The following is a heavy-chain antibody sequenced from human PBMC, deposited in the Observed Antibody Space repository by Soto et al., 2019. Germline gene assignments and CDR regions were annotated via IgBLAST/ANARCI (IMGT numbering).Heavy chain of an antibody. Sequence: GVRRIRQKPGKGLEWVAVISYDGSNKYYADSVKGRFTISRDNSKNTLYLQMNSLRAEDTAVYYCAKDRFILTGYYTLYYCNYYAVDVWG. D-gene: IGHD3-9*01. J-gene: IGHJ6*02. CDR1: G. CDR2: ISYDGSNK. V-gene: IGHV3-30*18. CDR3: AKDRFILTGYYTLYYCNYYAVDV.